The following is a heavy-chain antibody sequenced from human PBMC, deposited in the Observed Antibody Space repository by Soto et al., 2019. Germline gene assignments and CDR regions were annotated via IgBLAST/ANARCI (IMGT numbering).Heavy chain of an antibody. Sequence: GGSLRLSCAASGFTFSSYSMNWVRQAPGKGLEWVSSISSSSSYIYYADSVKGRFTISRDNAKNSLYLQVNSLRAEDTAVYYCARWWELPGYYGMDVWGQGTTVTVSS. CDR2: ISSSSSYI. CDR3: ARWWELPGYYGMDV. CDR1: GFTFSSYS. V-gene: IGHV3-21*01. J-gene: IGHJ6*02. D-gene: IGHD1-26*01.